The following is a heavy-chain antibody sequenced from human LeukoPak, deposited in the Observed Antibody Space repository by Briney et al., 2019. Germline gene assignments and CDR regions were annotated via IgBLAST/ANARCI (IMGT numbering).Heavy chain of an antibody. Sequence: QPGGSLRLSCAASGFTLDDYAMHWVRQAPGKGLEWVSLISGDGGSTYYADSVKGRFTISRDNSKNSLYLQMNSLRTEDTALYYCATPAIGIAAAGFDYWGQGTLVTVSS. V-gene: IGHV3-43*02. J-gene: IGHJ4*02. CDR3: ATPAIGIAAAGFDY. CDR1: GFTLDDYA. D-gene: IGHD6-13*01. CDR2: ISGDGGST.